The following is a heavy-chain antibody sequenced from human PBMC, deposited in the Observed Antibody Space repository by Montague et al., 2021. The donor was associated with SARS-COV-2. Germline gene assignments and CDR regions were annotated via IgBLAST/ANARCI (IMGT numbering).Heavy chain of an antibody. D-gene: IGHD4-23*01. Sequence: SETLSLTCAVYGGSFSGYYWTWIRQSPGKGLEWIAEINHGGTTNYNFNPSLRSRVTISADTSKSQFSLKLSSVTAADTGVYYCARWDPQTLTLIGLRGKSASDYWGQGTLVTVSS. V-gene: IGHV4-34*01. CDR3: ARWDPQTLTLIGLRGKSASDY. CDR2: INHGGTTNY. CDR1: GGSFSGYY. J-gene: IGHJ4*02.